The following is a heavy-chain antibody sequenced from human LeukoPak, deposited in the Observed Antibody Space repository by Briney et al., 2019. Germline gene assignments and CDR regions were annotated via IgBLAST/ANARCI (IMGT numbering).Heavy chain of an antibody. CDR1: GGSFSGYY. J-gene: IGHJ5*02. V-gene: IGHV4-34*01. Sequence: SETLSLTCAVYGGSFSGYYWSWIRQPPGKGLEWIGEINHSGSTNYNPSLKSRVTISVDTSKNQSSLKLSSVTAADTAVYYCARGRYSWFDPWGQGTLVTVSS. CDR3: ARGRYSWFDP. CDR2: INHSGST.